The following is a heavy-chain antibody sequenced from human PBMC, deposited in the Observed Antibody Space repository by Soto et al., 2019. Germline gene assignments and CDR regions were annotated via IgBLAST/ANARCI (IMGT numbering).Heavy chain of an antibody. CDR2: IIPVFGTP. J-gene: IGHJ6*02. V-gene: IGHV1-69*12. CDR1: GGTLSNYG. CDR3: GRGDATKIVVTTYYGMDV. Sequence: QVQLVQSGAEVKKPGSSVKVSCKASGGTLSNYGISWVRQAPGQGLEWMGGIIPVFGTPNYAQKFQGRVTIIADESTTTVYMEVSSLTSEDTAVYYCGRGDATKIVVTTYYGMDVWGQGTTVTVSS. D-gene: IGHD3-22*01.